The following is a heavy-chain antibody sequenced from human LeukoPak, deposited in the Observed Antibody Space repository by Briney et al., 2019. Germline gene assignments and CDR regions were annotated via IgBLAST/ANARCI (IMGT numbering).Heavy chain of an antibody. CDR1: GFTFGDYA. CDR3: AKGGQITIFGVVGDV. D-gene: IGHD3-3*01. J-gene: IGHJ6*04. V-gene: IGHV3-9*01. Sequence: PGGSLRLSCAASGFTFGDYAMHWVRQAPGKGLEWVSGISWNSGTIGCADSVQGRFTISRDNAKNSLYLQMNSLRAEDTALYYCAKGGQITIFGVVGDVWGKGTTVTVSS. CDR2: ISWNSGTI.